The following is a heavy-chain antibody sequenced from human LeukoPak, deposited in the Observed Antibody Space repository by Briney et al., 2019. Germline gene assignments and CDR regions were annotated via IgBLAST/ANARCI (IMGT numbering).Heavy chain of an antibody. CDR2: MNSNSGGT. D-gene: IGHD3-16*02. J-gene: IGHJ5*02. CDR1: GDTFTRYY. V-gene: IGHV1-2*02. CDR3: ARDKLGLGELSLYDQ. Sequence: ATVTLSCTASGDTFTRYYLHWMRQPPGQGLEWMGWMNSNSGGTKYAQKFQGRVTMTRDTSISTAYMELSRLRSDDTAMYYCARDKLGLGELSLYDQWGQGTLVTVFS.